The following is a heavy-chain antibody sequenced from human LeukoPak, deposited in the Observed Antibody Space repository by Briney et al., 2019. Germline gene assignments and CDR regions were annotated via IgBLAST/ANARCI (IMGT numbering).Heavy chain of an antibody. Sequence: GGSLRLSCAASGFSFISYSMNWVRQAPGKGLEGVSYISGISNTIYYADSVKGRFTISRDNAKNSLYLQMNSLRAEDTALYYCARDSADNLDWGQGTLVTVSS. V-gene: IGHV3-48*01. CDR2: ISGISNTI. D-gene: IGHD3-9*01. J-gene: IGHJ4*02. CDR3: ARDSADNLD. CDR1: GFSFISYS.